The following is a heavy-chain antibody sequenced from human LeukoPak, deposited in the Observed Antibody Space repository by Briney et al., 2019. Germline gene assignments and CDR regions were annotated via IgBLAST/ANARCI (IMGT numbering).Heavy chain of an antibody. V-gene: IGHV4-4*02. Sequence: GSLRLSCAASGFIVSSNYMSWVRQPPGKGLEWIGAIYHSGSTNYNPSLKSRVTISVDKSKNQFSLKLNSVTAADTAVYYCARRLKNYYYYMDVWGKGTTVTVSS. CDR3: ARRLKNYYYYMDV. CDR1: GFIVSSNY. J-gene: IGHJ6*03. CDR2: IYHSGST.